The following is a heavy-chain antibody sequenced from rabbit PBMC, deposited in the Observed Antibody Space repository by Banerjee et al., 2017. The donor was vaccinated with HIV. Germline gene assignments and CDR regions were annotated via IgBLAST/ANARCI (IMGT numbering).Heavy chain of an antibody. CDR3: ARYEAGSSYSNNL. D-gene: IGHD8-1*01. CDR1: GFSFSSYYY. V-gene: IGHV1S40*01. J-gene: IGHJ4*01. CDR2: IDTTSGMT. Sequence: QSLEESGGDLVKPGASLTLTCTASGFSFSSYYYMCWVRQAPGKGLEWIGLIDTTSGMTYHASRAKGRFTISKTSSTTVTLQMTSLTAADTATYFCARYEAGSSYSNNLWGPGTLVTVS.